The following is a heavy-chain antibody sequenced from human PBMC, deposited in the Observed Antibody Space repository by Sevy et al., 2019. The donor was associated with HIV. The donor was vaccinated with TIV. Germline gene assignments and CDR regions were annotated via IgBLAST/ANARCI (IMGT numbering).Heavy chain of an antibody. CDR2: ISSTRGSTT. V-gene: IGHV3-11*01. CDR3: ARVSWNTDLDY. CDR1: GFIFSDYY. Sequence: GGSLRLSCAGSGFIFSDYYMSWIRQAPGKGLEWISYISSTRGSTTHYADSVKGRFTISRDNAKNSLYLQMNSLRVEDTAVYYCARVSWNTDLDYWGQGTLVTVSS. J-gene: IGHJ4*02. D-gene: IGHD5-18*01.